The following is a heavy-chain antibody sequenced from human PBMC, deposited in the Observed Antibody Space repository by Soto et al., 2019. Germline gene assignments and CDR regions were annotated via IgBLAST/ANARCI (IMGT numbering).Heavy chain of an antibody. V-gene: IGHV1-3*01. CDR1: GYTFTSYA. CDR3: ARDPPRLRYSSSWYEFRGP. J-gene: IGHJ5*02. Sequence: GASVKVSCKASGYTFTSYAMHWVRQAPGQRLEWMGWINAGNGNTKYSQKFQGRVTITRDTSASTAYMELSSLRSEDTAVYYCARDPPRLRYSSSWYEFRGPWGQGTLVTISS. CDR2: INAGNGNT. D-gene: IGHD6-13*01.